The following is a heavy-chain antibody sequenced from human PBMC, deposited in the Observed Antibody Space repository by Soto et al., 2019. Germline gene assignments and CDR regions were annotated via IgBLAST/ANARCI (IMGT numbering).Heavy chain of an antibody. CDR2: ISFTGNPV. CDR3: ARAPYRVDNWFDS. V-gene: IGHV3-48*01. Sequence: EVQLVESGGGLVQPGGSLRLSCEASGFILSGYSMNWVRQAPGKGLEWVAFISFTGNPVHYEDSVKGRFTISRDTDKNSLVLQMNNLRAEDTAVYYCARAPYRVDNWFDSWGQGTLVTVFS. J-gene: IGHJ5*01. CDR1: GFILSGYS.